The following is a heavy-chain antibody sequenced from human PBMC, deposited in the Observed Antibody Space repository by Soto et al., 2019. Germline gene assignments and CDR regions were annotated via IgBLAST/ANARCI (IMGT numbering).Heavy chain of an antibody. D-gene: IGHD5-18*01. CDR2: IYYSGST. V-gene: IGHV4-30-4*01. Sequence: QVQLQESGPGLVKPSQTLSLTCTVSGGSISSGDYYWSWIRQPPGKGLEWIGYIYYSGSTYYNPTLRRRLTISVDSSTIQSSLKLSSVTAADTAVYYCASSRYGYIVYDYWGQGTLVTVSS. CDR1: GGSISSGDYY. J-gene: IGHJ4*02. CDR3: ASSRYGYIVYDY.